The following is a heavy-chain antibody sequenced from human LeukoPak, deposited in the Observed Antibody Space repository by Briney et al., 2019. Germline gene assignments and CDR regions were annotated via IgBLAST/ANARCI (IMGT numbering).Heavy chain of an antibody. V-gene: IGHV4-59*01. D-gene: IGHD3-10*01. J-gene: IGHJ6*02. Sequence: PSETLSLTCTVSGGSISSYYWSWIRQPPGKGLEWIGYIYYSGSTNYNPSLKSRVTISVDTSKNQFSLKLSSVTAADTAVYYCARGSGALYYGMDVWGQGTTVTVSS. CDR1: GGSISSYY. CDR3: ARGSGALYYGMDV. CDR2: IYYSGST.